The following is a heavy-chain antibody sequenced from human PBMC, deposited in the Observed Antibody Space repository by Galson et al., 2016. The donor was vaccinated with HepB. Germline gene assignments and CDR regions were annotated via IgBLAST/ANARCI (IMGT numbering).Heavy chain of an antibody. J-gene: IGHJ5*02. Sequence: LSLTCTVSGGSISRASYYWGWLRQPPGKGLEWIGSISYTGTTYYNPSPKSRATLSVDTSKNHFSLRLSSVTAADTAVYYCARLYYDFWSGYPADPWGQGTLVTISS. CDR3: ARLYYDFWSGYPADP. CDR1: GGSISRASYY. CDR2: ISYTGTT. V-gene: IGHV4-39*02. D-gene: IGHD3-3*01.